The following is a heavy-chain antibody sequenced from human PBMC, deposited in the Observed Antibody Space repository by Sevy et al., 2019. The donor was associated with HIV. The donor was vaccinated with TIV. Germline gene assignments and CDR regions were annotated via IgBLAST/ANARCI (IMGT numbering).Heavy chain of an antibody. J-gene: IGHJ4*02. D-gene: IGHD4-17*01. CDR2: ISYDGSNK. Sequence: GGSLRLSCAASGFTFSSYAMHWVRQAPGKGLEWVAVISYDGSNKYYADSVKGRFTISRDNSKNTLYLQMNSLRAEDTAVYYCASGNYGDAHFDYWDQGTLVTVSS. V-gene: IGHV3-30*04. CDR3: ASGNYGDAHFDY. CDR1: GFTFSSYA.